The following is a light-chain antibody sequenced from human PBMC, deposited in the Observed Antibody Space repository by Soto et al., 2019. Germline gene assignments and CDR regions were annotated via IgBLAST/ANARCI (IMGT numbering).Light chain of an antibody. Sequence: PASVSGSPGQSITISCRASQSVTNNYLAWYQQKPGRAHRLLIYGASSRATGIPDRFSGSGSGTDFTLTISRLEPEDFAMYYCQQYGYLVTFGGGTKVDIK. CDR3: QQYGYLVT. CDR2: GAS. V-gene: IGKV3-20*01. J-gene: IGKJ4*01. CDR1: QSVTNNY.